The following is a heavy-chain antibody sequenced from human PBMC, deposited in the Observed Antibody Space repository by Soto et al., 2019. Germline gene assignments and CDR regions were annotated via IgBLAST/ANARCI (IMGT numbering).Heavy chain of an antibody. CDR2: IYYSGST. CDR1: GGSISSYY. Sequence: QVQLQESGPGLVKPSETLSLTCTVSGGSISSYYWSWIRQPPGKGLEWIGYIYYSGSTHYNPPLKSRVTISVDTSKNQFSLKMSSVTAADTAVYYCARHRGDYWGQGTLVTVSS. D-gene: IGHD3-10*01. CDR3: ARHRGDY. J-gene: IGHJ4*02. V-gene: IGHV4-59*08.